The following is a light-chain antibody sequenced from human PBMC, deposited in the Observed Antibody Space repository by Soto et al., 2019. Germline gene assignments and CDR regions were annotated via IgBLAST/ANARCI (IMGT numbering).Light chain of an antibody. V-gene: IGLV2-14*03. CDR1: HNDIGTYDY. CDR3: RSFTSNRIYV. J-gene: IGLJ1*01. Sequence: QCLLTQPNSVSGPPGQSIPISCTGNHNDIGTYDYVSWYQQHPGRAPRLLIHGVTTRPSGISGRFSASKSGLTASLTISGLQPEDEADYYCRSFTSNRIYVFGPGTKVTVL. CDR2: GVT.